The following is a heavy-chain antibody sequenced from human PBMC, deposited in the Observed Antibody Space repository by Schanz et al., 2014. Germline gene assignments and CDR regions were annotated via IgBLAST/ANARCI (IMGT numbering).Heavy chain of an antibody. V-gene: IGHV3-7*01. CDR1: GFTFGNFF. J-gene: IGHJ4*02. CDR3: ARDKGGYYPFDY. CDR2: IKQDGIEK. D-gene: IGHD3-3*01. Sequence: VQLVESGGGVVQPGRYLRLSCAASGFTFGNFFMSWVRQAPGKGLEWVANIKQDGIEKYYVDSVKGRFTISRDNAKNSLYLQMNSLTADDTAVYYCARDKGGYYPFDYWGRGTLVTVSS.